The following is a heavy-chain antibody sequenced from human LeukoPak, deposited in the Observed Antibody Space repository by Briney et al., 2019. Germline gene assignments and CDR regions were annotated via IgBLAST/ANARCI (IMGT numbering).Heavy chain of an antibody. CDR2: IKQDGSES. D-gene: IGHD1-26*01. V-gene: IGHV3-7*01. CDR3: ARSRRRELLRTYFDY. J-gene: IGHJ4*02. Sequence: GGSLRLSCAASGFMFSNYWMSWVRQAPGKGLEWVANIKQDGSESRYVDSVKGRFTISRDNAKNSLYLQMNSLRGEDTAVYYCARSRRRELLRTYFDYWGQGTLVTVSS. CDR1: GFMFSNYW.